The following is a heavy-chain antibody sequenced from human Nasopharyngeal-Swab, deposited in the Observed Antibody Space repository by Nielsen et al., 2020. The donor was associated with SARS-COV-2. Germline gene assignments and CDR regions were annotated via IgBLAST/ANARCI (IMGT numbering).Heavy chain of an antibody. V-gene: IGHV3-30-3*01. Sequence: GGSLRLSCAASGFTFSSYAMHWVRQAPGKGLEWVAVISYDGSNKYYADSVKGRFTISRDNAKNSLYLQMNSLRAEDTALYYCAKGTTVTGYWYFDLWGRGTLVTVSS. CDR2: ISYDGSNK. D-gene: IGHD4-17*01. CDR1: GFTFSSYA. J-gene: IGHJ2*01. CDR3: AKGTTVTGYWYFDL.